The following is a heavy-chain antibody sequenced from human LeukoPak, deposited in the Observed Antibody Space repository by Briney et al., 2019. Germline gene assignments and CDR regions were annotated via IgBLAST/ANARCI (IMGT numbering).Heavy chain of an antibody. Sequence: SQTLSLTCAISGDSVSRNSVARNWIRQSPSRVLEWLGRTYYRSKWYKEYAASVRSRITISPDTSKNQFSLQLNSVTPEDTAVYYCARVEYFGSGSYRFDPWGQGTLVTVSS. CDR3: ARVEYFGSGSYRFDP. D-gene: IGHD3-10*01. J-gene: IGHJ5*02. V-gene: IGHV6-1*01. CDR2: TYYRSKWYK. CDR1: GDSVSRNSVA.